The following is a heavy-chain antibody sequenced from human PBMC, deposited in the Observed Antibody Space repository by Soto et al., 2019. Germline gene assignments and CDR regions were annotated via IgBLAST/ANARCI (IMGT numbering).Heavy chain of an antibody. Sequence: QVQLQESGPGLVKPSQTLSLTCTVSGGSISSGGYYWSWIRQHPGKGLEWIGYIYYSGSTYYNPSLKSRVTIPLDTSNNQFSLKLSSVTAADTAVYYCARVCGDGYYFDYWGQGTLVTVSS. CDR1: GGSISSGGYY. V-gene: IGHV4-31*03. J-gene: IGHJ4*02. D-gene: IGHD4-17*01. CDR3: ARVCGDGYYFDY. CDR2: IYYSGST.